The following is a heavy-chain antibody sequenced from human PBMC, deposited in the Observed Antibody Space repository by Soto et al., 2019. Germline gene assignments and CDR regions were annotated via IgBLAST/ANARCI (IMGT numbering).Heavy chain of an antibody. J-gene: IGHJ5*02. V-gene: IGHV4-30-4*01. CDR2: IYYTGST. D-gene: IGHD2-15*01. CDR1: GGSISSGTYY. Sequence: QVHLQESGPGLVKPSQALSLICTVSGGSISSGTYYWSWVRQPPGKGLEWIAYIYYTGSTYYNPSLKSRFTISVDTSKNQFSMNLNAVTAAVSAVYYCARYCSGGRCYAGFDPWGQGTPGTVCS. CDR3: ARYCSGGRCYAGFDP.